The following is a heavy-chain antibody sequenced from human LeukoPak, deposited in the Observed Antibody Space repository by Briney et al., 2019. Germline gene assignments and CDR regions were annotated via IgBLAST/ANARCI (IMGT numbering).Heavy chain of an antibody. V-gene: IGHV3-7*03. J-gene: IGHJ4*02. CDR1: GFTFRSYW. D-gene: IGHD6-19*01. CDR2: IKQDGSET. CDR3: AGGDRNGWYFYY. Sequence: GGSLRLSCAASGFTFRSYWMTWVRQYPGKGLEWVANIKQDGSETYYADSVKGRFTISRDNAKNSLYLQMSSLRAEDTALYLCAGGDRNGWYFYYWGQGTLVTVPS.